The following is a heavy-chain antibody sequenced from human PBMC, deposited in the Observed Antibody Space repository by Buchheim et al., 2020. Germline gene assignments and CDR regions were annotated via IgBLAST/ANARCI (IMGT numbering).Heavy chain of an antibody. D-gene: IGHD2-8*01. CDR1: GFTFSSYA. J-gene: IGHJ4*02. Sequence: QVQLVESGGGVVQPGRSLRLSCAASGFTFSSYAMHWVRQAPGKGLEWVAVISYDGSNKYYADSVKGRFTISRDNSKNTLYLQMNSLRAEDTAVYYCARLSEANDRGWGQGTL. V-gene: IGHV3-30-3*01. CDR3: ARLSEANDRG. CDR2: ISYDGSNK.